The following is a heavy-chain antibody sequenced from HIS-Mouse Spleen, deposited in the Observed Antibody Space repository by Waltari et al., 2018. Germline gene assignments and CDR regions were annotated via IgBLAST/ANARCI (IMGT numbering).Heavy chain of an antibody. D-gene: IGHD6-19*01. CDR2: IDWDDDK. CDR1: GFSLRTSGLC. Sequence: QVTLRESGPALVKPTQTLTLTCTFSGFSLRTSGLCLSWIRQPPGKALEWLARIDWDDDKYYSTSLKTRLTISRDTSKNQVVLTMTNMDPLDTATYYCARIAEGYTSGWYAFDYWGQGTLVTVSS. V-gene: IGHV2-70*15. J-gene: IGHJ4*02. CDR3: ARIAEGYTSGWYAFDY.